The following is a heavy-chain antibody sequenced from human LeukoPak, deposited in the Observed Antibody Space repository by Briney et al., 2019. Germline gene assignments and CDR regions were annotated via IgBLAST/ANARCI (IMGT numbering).Heavy chain of an antibody. J-gene: IGHJ4*02. D-gene: IGHD2-2*01. V-gene: IGHV1-69*05. CDR2: IIPIFGTA. CDR3: AREGLSGAGYFDY. CDR1: GGTFISYA. Sequence: ASVKVSCKASGGTFISYAISWVRQAPGQGLEWMGGIIPIFGTANYAQKFQGRVTITTDESTSTAYMELSSLRSEDTAVYYCAREGLSGAGYFDYWGQGTLVTVSS.